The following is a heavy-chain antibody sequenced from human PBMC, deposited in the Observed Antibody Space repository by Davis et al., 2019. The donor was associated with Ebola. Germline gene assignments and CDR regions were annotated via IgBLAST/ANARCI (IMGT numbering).Heavy chain of an antibody. D-gene: IGHD2-2*01. V-gene: IGHV1-8*01. CDR3: ARANAGYCSSTSCNYYYYYGMDV. CDR2: MNPNSGNT. Sequence: ASVKVSCKASGYTFTSYDINWVRQATGQGLEWMGWMNPNSGNTGYAQKFQGRITITADKSTSTAYMELSSLRSEDTAVYYCARANAGYCSSTSCNYYYYYGMDVWGQGTTVTVSS. J-gene: IGHJ6*02. CDR1: GYTFTSYD.